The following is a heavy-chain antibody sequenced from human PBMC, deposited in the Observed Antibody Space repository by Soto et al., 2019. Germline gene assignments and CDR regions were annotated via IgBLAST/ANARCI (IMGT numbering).Heavy chain of an antibody. CDR2: VSGSGEDT. J-gene: IGHJ1*01. V-gene: IGHV3-23*01. D-gene: IGHD2-2*01. CDR1: GFTFTKLA. Sequence: EVQLLESGGGLVQPGESLRLSCAASGFTFTKLATGWVLQAPGKGLEWVSGVSGSGEDTYYADSVKGRFTTSRDISKNTLYMQMSSLRADDTAVYFCVVSDCTSIDSRRFPHWGPGTQVSV. CDR3: VVSDCTSIDSRRFPH.